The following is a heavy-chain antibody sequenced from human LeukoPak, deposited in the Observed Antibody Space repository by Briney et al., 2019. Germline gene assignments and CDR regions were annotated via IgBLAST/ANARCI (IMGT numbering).Heavy chain of an antibody. CDR2: IDSDGNIT. CDR3: ARDPAPFGGHPNAFDI. CDR1: GFTFSSYW. D-gene: IGHD4-23*01. Sequence: GGSLRLSCAASGFTFSSYWMHWVRQAPGKGLVWVSRIDSDGNITSYADSVKGRFTISRDNAKNTLYLQMNSLRAEDTAVYYCARDPAPFGGHPNAFDIWGQGTMVTVSS. V-gene: IGHV3-74*01. J-gene: IGHJ3*02.